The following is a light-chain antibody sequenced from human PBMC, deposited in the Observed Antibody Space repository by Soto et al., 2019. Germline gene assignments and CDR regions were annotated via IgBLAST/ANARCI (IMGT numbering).Light chain of an antibody. CDR1: SSDVGDHNY. J-gene: IGLJ2*01. CDR3: SSYTTSSTVI. Sequence: QSVLTQPASVSGSPGQSITISCTGTSSDVGDHNYVSWYQQQPGKAPKLMIYAVSNRPSGVSNRVSGSKSGNTASLTISGLQAEDEADYYCSSYTTSSTVIFGGGTKLTVL. CDR2: AVS. V-gene: IGLV2-14*03.